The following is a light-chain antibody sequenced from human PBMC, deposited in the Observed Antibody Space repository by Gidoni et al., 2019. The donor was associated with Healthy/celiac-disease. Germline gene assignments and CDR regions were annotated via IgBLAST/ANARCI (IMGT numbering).Light chain of an antibody. CDR3: QQYNNWRWT. Sequence: EIVMTQSPATLSVSPGERATLSCRASQSVSSNLAWYQQKPGQAPRLLIYGASTRATGIPASFSGSGSGTEFTLTISSLQSEDFAVYYCQQYNNWRWTFXQXTKVEIK. V-gene: IGKV3-15*01. J-gene: IGKJ1*01. CDR2: GAS. CDR1: QSVSSN.